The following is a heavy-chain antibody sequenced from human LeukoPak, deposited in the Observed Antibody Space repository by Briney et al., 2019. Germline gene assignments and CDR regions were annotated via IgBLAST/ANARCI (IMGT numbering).Heavy chain of an antibody. D-gene: IGHD3-10*01. J-gene: IGHJ4*02. V-gene: IGHV3-30*18. CDR2: ISYDGSNK. Sequence: GRSLRLSCAASGFTFSSYGMHWVRQAPGKGLEWVAVISYDGSNKYYADSVKGRFTISRDNSKNTLYLQMNSLRAEDTAVYYCANVRYYGSGSNFDYWGQGTLVTVSS. CDR3: ANVRYYGSGSNFDY. CDR1: GFTFSSYG.